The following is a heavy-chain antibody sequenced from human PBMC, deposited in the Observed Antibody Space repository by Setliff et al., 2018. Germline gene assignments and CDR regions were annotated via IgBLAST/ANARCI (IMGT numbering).Heavy chain of an antibody. D-gene: IGHD2-21*01. CDR1: GGSISSSNW. J-gene: IGHJ6*03. Sequence: SETLSLTCTVSGGSISSSNWWTWVRQPPGKGLEWIGEIYHSGSINYNPSLKSRVTMSVDKSKNQFSLKLTSVTAADTAVYYCARGLEGEDYFYYMDVWGKGNTVTSP. CDR3: ARGLEGEDYFYYMDV. CDR2: IYHSGSI. V-gene: IGHV4-4*02.